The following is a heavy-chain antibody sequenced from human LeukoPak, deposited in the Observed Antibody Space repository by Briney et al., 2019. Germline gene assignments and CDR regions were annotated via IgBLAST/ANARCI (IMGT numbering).Heavy chain of an antibody. CDR1: GFTFSTYA. Sequence: PGGSLRLSCAASGFTFSTYAMHWVRQVPGKGLEWVAVAGQDDIVKYYADSVKGRFTISRDNSKNTLYLQMNSLRAEDTAVYYCAKVAYSSSWFDYWGQGTLVTVSS. V-gene: IGHV3-30*04. CDR3: AKVAYSSSWFDY. D-gene: IGHD6-13*01. J-gene: IGHJ4*02. CDR2: AGQDDIVK.